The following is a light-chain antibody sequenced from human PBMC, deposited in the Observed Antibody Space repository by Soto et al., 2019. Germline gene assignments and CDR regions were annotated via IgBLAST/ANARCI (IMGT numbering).Light chain of an antibody. Sequence: DIQMTQSPSTLSASVGYRVTITCRASQILNNRLSWYQQKPGKAPNLLISGAFNLQSGVPSRFSGSGSGTDFTLTISSLQPEDSATYYCQQSYITLYSFGQGTKVDIK. CDR3: QQSYITLYS. CDR1: QILNNR. CDR2: GAF. V-gene: IGKV1-39*01. J-gene: IGKJ2*01.